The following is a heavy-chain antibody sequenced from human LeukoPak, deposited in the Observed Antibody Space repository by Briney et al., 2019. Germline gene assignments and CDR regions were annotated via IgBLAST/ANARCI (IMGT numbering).Heavy chain of an antibody. Sequence: ASVKVSCKASGYTFTGYYMHWVRQAPGQGLEWMGIINPSGGSTSYAQKFQGRVTMTRDTSTSTVYMELSSLRPEDTAVYYCARDYYDSSGYYGDYAFDIWGQGTMVTVSS. J-gene: IGHJ3*02. CDR1: GYTFTGYY. CDR2: INPSGGST. D-gene: IGHD3-22*01. V-gene: IGHV1-46*01. CDR3: ARDYYDSSGYYGDYAFDI.